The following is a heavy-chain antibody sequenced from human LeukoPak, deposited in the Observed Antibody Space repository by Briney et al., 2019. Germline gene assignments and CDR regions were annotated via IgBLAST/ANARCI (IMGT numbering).Heavy chain of an antibody. CDR2: IYYIGNS. Sequence: PSETLSPTCTVSGDSINSYYWSWIRQPPGKGLEWIGSIYYIGNSNYNPSLKSRVTISVDTSRNQFSLKVNSVTAADTAVYYCARDYGGNPGFFDSWGQGTLVTVSS. V-gene: IGHV4-59*01. CDR3: ARDYGGNPGFFDS. D-gene: IGHD4-23*01. J-gene: IGHJ4*02. CDR1: GDSINSYY.